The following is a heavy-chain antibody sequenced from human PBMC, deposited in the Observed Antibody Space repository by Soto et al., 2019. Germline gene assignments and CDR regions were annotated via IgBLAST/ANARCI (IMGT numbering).Heavy chain of an antibody. CDR1: GFTVSSNY. D-gene: IGHD6-6*01. Sequence: GGSLRLSCAASGFTVSSNYMSWVRQAPGKGLEWVSVIYSGGSTYYADSVNGRFTISRDNSKNTLYLQMNSLRAEDTAVYYCARAGRSEYSSSIEAFDIWGQGTMVTVSS. V-gene: IGHV3-53*01. CDR3: ARAGRSEYSSSIEAFDI. J-gene: IGHJ3*02. CDR2: IYSGGST.